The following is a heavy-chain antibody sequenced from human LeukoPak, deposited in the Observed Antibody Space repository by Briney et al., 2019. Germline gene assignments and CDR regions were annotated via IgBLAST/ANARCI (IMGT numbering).Heavy chain of an antibody. CDR3: ARDTSFKGIAAASPDY. Sequence: GASVKVSCKASGYTFTSYYMHWVRQAPGQGLEWMAIINPSGGSTSYAQKFQGRVTMTRDMSTSTVYMELSSLRSEDTAVYYCARDTSFKGIAAASPDYWGQGTLVTVSS. V-gene: IGHV1-46*01. D-gene: IGHD6-13*01. CDR1: GYTFTSYY. J-gene: IGHJ4*02. CDR2: INPSGGST.